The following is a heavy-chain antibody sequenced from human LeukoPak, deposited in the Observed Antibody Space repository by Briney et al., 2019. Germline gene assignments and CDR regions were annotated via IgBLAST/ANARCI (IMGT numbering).Heavy chain of an antibody. D-gene: IGHD6-13*01. CDR3: ARDHSSSCQLFDY. CDR1: GFTFSSYW. Sequence: GGSLRLSCAASGFTFSSYWMSWVRQAPGKGLESVANIHQDGSEKYYVDSVKGRFTISRDNAKNSLYLQMNSLRAEDTAVYYCARDHSSSCQLFDYWGQGTLVTVSS. V-gene: IGHV3-7*01. CDR2: IHQDGSEK. J-gene: IGHJ4*02.